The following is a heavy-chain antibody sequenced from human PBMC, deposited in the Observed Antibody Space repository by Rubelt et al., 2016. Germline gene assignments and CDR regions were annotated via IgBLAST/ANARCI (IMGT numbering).Heavy chain of an antibody. D-gene: IGHD1-26*01. CDR1: GGTFSSYA. V-gene: IGHV1-69*10. Sequence: QVQLVQSGAEVKKPGSSVKVSCKASGGTFSSYAISWVRQAPGQGLEWMGGIIPILGIANYAQKFLGRGTITADKSSRTAYMELSRLRSEDTAVYYCAGGGVGATGGYYFDYWGQGTLVTVSS. CDR3: AGGGVGATGGYYFDY. CDR2: IIPILGIA. J-gene: IGHJ4*02.